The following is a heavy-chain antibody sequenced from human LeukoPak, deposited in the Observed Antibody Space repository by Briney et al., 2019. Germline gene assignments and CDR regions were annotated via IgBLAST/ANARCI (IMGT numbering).Heavy chain of an antibody. J-gene: IGHJ3*02. Sequence: SETLSLTCTVSGGSISRYYWSWMRQAPGKGLEWMGDIYYSGSTIYNPSLKSRVTISVATSKSQFSLTLLSVPAAGTAVYYCARGRSDYYDSSGHQGGDAFDIWGQGTMVTVSS. CDR1: GGSISRYY. D-gene: IGHD3-22*01. CDR2: IYYSGST. V-gene: IGHV4-59*01. CDR3: ARGRSDYYDSSGHQGGDAFDI.